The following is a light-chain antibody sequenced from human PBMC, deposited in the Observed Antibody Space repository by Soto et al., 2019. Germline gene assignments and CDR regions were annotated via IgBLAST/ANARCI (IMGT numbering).Light chain of an antibody. Sequence: DIQMTQSPSSLSASVGDRVTITCRASQSISSYLNWYQQKPGKAPKLLIYAASSLQSGVPSRFSGSGSGTDSTLTISSLQPEDFATYYCQQSYSTPGYTFGQGTKLEIK. CDR3: QQSYSTPGYT. CDR1: QSISSY. V-gene: IGKV1-39*01. J-gene: IGKJ2*01. CDR2: AAS.